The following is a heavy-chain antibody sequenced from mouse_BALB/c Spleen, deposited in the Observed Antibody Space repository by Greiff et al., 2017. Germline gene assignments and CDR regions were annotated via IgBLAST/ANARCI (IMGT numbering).Heavy chain of an antibody. D-gene: IGHD4-1*01. J-gene: IGHJ2*01. Sequence: VQLQQSGPELVKPGASVKISCKASGYSFTGYYMHWVKQSHVKSLEWIGRINPYNGATSYNQNFKDKASLTVDKSSSTAYMELHSLTSEDSAVYYCARDRTGTVDYWGQGTTLTVSS. CDR3: ARDRTGTVDY. CDR1: GYSFTGYY. V-gene: IGHV1-31*01. CDR2: INPYNGAT.